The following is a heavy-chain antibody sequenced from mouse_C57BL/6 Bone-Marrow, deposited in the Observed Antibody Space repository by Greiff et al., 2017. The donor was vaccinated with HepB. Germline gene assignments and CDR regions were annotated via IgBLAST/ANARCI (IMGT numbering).Heavy chain of an antibody. CDR1: GFTFSDAW. CDR2: IRNKANNHAT. Sequence: DVKLVESGGGLVQPGGSMKLSCAASGFTFSDAWMDWVRQSPEKGLEWVAEIRNKANNHATYYAESVKGRFTISRDDSKSSVYLQMNSLRAEDTGIYYCTRLYGNLGWYFDVWGTGTTVTVSS. CDR3: TRLYGNLGWYFDV. J-gene: IGHJ1*03. V-gene: IGHV6-6*01. D-gene: IGHD2-1*01.